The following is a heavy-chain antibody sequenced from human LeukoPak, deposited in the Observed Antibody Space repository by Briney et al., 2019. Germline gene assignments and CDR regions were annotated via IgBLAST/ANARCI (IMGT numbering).Heavy chain of an antibody. CDR3: ARDGGSYDY. CDR1: GFTFSTYW. J-gene: IGHJ4*02. Sequence: LRLSCAASGFTFSTYWMSWGRQAPGKGLEWVANIMQDGSEKYYVDSVKGRFTISRDNAKNSLFLQMSTLRAEDTGVYYCARDGGSYDYWGQGTLVTVSS. CDR2: IMQDGSEK. V-gene: IGHV3-7*01. D-gene: IGHD1-26*01.